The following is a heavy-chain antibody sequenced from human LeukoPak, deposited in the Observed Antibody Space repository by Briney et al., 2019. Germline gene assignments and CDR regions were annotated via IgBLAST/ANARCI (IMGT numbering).Heavy chain of an antibody. CDR1: GCTFSSDA. CDR3: AKGLWFGEEEGFWFDY. CDR2: ISGSGGST. Sequence: PGGSLRLSCAASGCTFSSDAMSWGRQAPGKGLEWGSAISGSGGSTYYADSVKGRFTISRDNSKNTLYLQMNSLRAEDTAVYYCAKGLWFGEEEGFWFDYWGQGTLVTVSS. D-gene: IGHD3-10*01. V-gene: IGHV3-23*01. J-gene: IGHJ4*02.